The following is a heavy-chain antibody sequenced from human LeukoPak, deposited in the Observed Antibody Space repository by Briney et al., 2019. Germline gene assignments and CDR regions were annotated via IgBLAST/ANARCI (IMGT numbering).Heavy chain of an antibody. CDR2: ISAYNGNT. CDR3: ARFLGYCSGGSCYANAFDI. D-gene: IGHD2-15*01. CDR1: GGTFSSYA. V-gene: IGHV1-18*01. Sequence: ASVKVSCKASGGTFSSYAISWVRQAPGQGLEWMGWISAYNGNTNYAQKLQGGVTMTTDTSTSTAYMELRSLRSDGTAVYYCARFLGYCSGGSCYANAFDIWGQGTMVTVSS. J-gene: IGHJ3*02.